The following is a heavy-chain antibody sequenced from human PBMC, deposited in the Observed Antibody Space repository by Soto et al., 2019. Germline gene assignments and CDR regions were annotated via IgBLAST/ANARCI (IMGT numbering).Heavy chain of an antibody. CDR1: GYRFETYA. J-gene: IGHJ6*02. V-gene: IGHV1-18*01. D-gene: IGHD3-3*01. CDR3: ARGHGVIIGAMDV. CDR2: TSSDNIDT. Sequence: QVQLVQSGAEVKKPGASVKVSCKSSGYRFETYAMNWVRQAPGQGLEWMGWTSSDNIDTFYADKFQERVRMATDASRGTAYMELASLSSDDTGVYYCARGHGVIIGAMDVWGQGTAVTVSS.